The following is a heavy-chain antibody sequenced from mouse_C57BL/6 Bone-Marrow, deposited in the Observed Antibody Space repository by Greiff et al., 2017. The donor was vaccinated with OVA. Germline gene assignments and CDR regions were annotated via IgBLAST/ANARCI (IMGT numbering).Heavy chain of an antibody. CDR2: ISYDGSN. Sequence: EVKLMESGPGLVKPSQSLSLTCSVTGYSITSGYYWNWIRQFPGNKLEWMGYISYDGSNNYNPSLKNRISITRDTSKNQFFLKLNSVTTEDTATYYCARWGDGFAYWGQGTLVTVSA. CDR3: ARWGDGFAY. CDR1: GYSITSGYY. V-gene: IGHV3-6*01. J-gene: IGHJ3*01.